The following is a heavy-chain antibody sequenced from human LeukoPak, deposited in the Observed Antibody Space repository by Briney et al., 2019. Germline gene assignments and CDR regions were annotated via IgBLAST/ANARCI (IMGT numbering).Heavy chain of an antibody. V-gene: IGHV3-23*01. CDR1: GFTFISDA. Sequence: GGSLRLSSAASGFTFISDAMSWGRQAPGEGLEWVSGISGSGGSTYYADSVKGRFTISRDNSKNTLYLQMNSLGAEDTAVYYCASPGIAAAGTFDYWGQGTLVTVSS. CDR3: ASPGIAAAGTFDY. CDR2: ISGSGGST. D-gene: IGHD6-13*01. J-gene: IGHJ4*02.